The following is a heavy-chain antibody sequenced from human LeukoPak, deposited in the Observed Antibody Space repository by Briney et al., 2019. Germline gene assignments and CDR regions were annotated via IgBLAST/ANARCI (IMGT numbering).Heavy chain of an antibody. Sequence: SVKVSCKASGGTFSSYAISWVRQAPGQGLEWMGRIIPILGIANYAQKFQGRVTITADKSTSTAYMELSSLRSEDTAVYYCARSRYSSSSPGGYWGQGTLVTVSS. D-gene: IGHD6-6*01. CDR1: GGTFSSYA. CDR3: ARSRYSSSSPGGY. CDR2: IIPILGIA. J-gene: IGHJ4*02. V-gene: IGHV1-69*04.